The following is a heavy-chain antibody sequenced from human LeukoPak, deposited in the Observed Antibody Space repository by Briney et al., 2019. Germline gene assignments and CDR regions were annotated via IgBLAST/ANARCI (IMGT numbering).Heavy chain of an antibody. Sequence: PPETLSLTCSVSGGSLSTYHWSWIRLSPVKGLEWIGYIYYSGSTNYNPSLESRVSLSVDTSTNQFSLKVRSVTAADTAVYYCARGSGSYGFFDLWGQGALVTVS. CDR1: GGSLSTYH. CDR2: IYYSGST. D-gene: IGHD5-18*01. CDR3: ARGSGSYGFFDL. J-gene: IGHJ4*02. V-gene: IGHV4-59*13.